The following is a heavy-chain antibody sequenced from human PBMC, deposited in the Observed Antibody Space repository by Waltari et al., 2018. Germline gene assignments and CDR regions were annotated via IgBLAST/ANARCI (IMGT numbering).Heavy chain of an antibody. V-gene: IGHV3-15*01. CDR3: TTRSFVVVVAAAFDY. CDR2: IKSKTHGGTI. Sequence: WVARIKSKTHGGTIDYAAPVKGRFTISRDDSKNTLYLQMNSLKTEDSAVYYCTTRSFVVVVAAAFDYWGQGTQVNVSS. D-gene: IGHD2-15*01. J-gene: IGHJ4*02.